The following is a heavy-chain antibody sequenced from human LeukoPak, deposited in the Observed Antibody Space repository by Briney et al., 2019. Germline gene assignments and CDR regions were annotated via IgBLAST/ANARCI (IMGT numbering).Heavy chain of an antibody. Sequence: GASVKVSCKASGYTLTSFYMHWVRQAPGQGLEWMGIFNPSGSSTTYAQKFQGRVTMTRDTSTSIVYMELSSLGSEDTAVYYCARAGENYYDFYYWGQGTLVTVSS. CDR1: GYTLTSFY. D-gene: IGHD1-26*01. CDR3: ARAGENYYDFYY. V-gene: IGHV1-46*01. CDR2: FNPSGSST. J-gene: IGHJ4*02.